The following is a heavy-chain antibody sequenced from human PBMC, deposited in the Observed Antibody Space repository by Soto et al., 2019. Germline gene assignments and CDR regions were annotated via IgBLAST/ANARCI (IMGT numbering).Heavy chain of an antibody. CDR2: IYYSGST. V-gene: IGHV4-59*08. Sequence: PSETLSLTCTVSGGSISSYYWSWIRQPPGKGLEWIGYIYYSGSTNYNPSLKSRVTISVDTSKNQFSLKLSSVTAADTAVYYCARHANTMVRGVINPFDYWGQGTLVTVS. CDR1: GGSISSYY. D-gene: IGHD3-10*01. CDR3: ARHANTMVRGVINPFDY. J-gene: IGHJ4*02.